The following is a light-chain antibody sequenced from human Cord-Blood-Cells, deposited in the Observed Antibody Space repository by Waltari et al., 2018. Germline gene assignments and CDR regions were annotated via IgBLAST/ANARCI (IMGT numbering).Light chain of an antibody. V-gene: IGKV2D-29*01. CDR3: MQSIQLPIT. J-gene: IGKJ5*01. CDR2: EVS. CDR1: QGRLHSDGKTY. Sequence: NVMTQTPLSLSVTPGQPASISCNSSQGRLHSDGKTYLYLYLQKPGQAPQLLIYEVSPRFSGVPDRFSGSRSGTNVTLIISRVEAEDVGVDYCMQSIQLPITFGQGTRLEIK.